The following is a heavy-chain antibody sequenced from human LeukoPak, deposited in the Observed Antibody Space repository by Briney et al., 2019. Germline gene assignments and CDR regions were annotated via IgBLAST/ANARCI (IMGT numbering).Heavy chain of an antibody. Sequence: SETLSLTCTVSGGSISSSSYYWGWIRQPPGKGLEWIGSIYYSGSTYYNPSLKSRVTISVDTSKNQFSLKLSSVTAADTAVYYCARHQQLWLKNAFDIWGQGTVVTVSS. V-gene: IGHV4-39*01. CDR1: GGSISSSSYY. CDR3: ARHQQLWLKNAFDI. D-gene: IGHD5-18*01. J-gene: IGHJ3*02. CDR2: IYYSGST.